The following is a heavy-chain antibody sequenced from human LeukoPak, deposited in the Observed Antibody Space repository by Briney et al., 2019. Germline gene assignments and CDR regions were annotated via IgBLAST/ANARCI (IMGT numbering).Heavy chain of an antibody. CDR2: ISSSSSYI. J-gene: IGHJ6*03. D-gene: IGHD1-26*01. CDR1: GFTFSSYS. CDR3: AKGRGWEASYYYYYMDV. V-gene: IGHV3-21*01. Sequence: GGSLRLSCAASGFTFSSYSMNWVRQAPGKGLEWVSSISSSSSYIYYTDSVKGRFTISRDNSKNTLYLQMNSLRAEDTAVYYCAKGRGWEASYYYYYMDVWGKGTTVTISS.